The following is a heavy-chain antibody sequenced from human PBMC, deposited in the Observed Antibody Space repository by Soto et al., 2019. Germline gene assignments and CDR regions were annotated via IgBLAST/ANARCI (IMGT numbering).Heavy chain of an antibody. CDR1: GFTFSSYA. V-gene: IGHV3-23*01. D-gene: IGHD2-2*01. Sequence: GSLRLSCAASGFTFSSYAMSWVRQAPGKGLEWVSAISGSGGSTYYADSVKGRFTISRDNSKDTLSLQMNSLSTDDTAVYYCAREVVRPYFDYWGQGILVTVSS. CDR2: ISGSGGST. J-gene: IGHJ4*02. CDR3: AREVVRPYFDY.